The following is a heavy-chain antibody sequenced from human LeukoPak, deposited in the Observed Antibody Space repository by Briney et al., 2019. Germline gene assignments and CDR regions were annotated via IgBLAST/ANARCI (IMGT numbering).Heavy chain of an antibody. CDR1: GFTFSSYS. J-gene: IGHJ4*02. Sequence: KPGGSLRLSCAASGFTFSSYSMNWVRQAPGKGLEWVSSISSSSSYIYYADSVKGRFTISRVNAKNSLYLQMNSLRAEDAAVYYCARAGDYGDYFDYWGQGTLVTVSS. CDR3: ARAGDYGDYFDY. D-gene: IGHD4-17*01. CDR2: ISSSSSYI. V-gene: IGHV3-21*01.